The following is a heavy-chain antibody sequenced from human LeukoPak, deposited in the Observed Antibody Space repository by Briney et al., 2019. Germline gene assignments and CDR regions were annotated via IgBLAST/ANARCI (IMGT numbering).Heavy chain of an antibody. CDR2: ISSSSSTI. V-gene: IGHV3-48*01. J-gene: IGHJ3*02. CDR1: GFTFSSYS. CDR3: ARDLGLLWFGELFNAFDI. D-gene: IGHD3-10*01. Sequence: GGSLRLSCAASGFTFSSYSMNWVRQAPGKGLEGVSYISSSSSTIYYADPVKGRFTISRDNAKNSLYLQMNSLRAEDTAVYYCARDLGLLWFGELFNAFDIWGQGTMVTVSS.